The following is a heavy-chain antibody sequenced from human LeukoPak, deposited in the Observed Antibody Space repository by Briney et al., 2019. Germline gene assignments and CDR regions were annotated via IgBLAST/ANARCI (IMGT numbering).Heavy chain of an antibody. J-gene: IGHJ4*02. V-gene: IGHV4-61*01. CDR3: ARYAAGPFDY. CDR1: GGSVSSGSYY. Sequence: SETLSLTCTVSGGSVSSGSYYWSWIRQPPGKGLEWIEYIYYSGSTNYNPSLKSRFTISVDTSKNQFSLKLSSVTAADTAVYYCARYAAGPFDYWGQGTLVTVSS. D-gene: IGHD6-13*01. CDR2: IYYSGST.